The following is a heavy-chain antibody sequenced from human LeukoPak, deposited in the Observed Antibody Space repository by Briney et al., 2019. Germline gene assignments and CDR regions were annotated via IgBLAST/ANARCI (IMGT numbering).Heavy chain of an antibody. D-gene: IGHD1-26*01. J-gene: IGHJ4*02. CDR1: GFSFTDHH. V-gene: IGHV3-72*01. Sequence: PGGSLRLSCAASGFSFTDHHIDWVRQAPGKGLEWVGRARNKARSYTTEYAASVKGRFTVSRDDSKNSVYLQMNSLKTEDTAVYFCVRVSISGIYYFDYWGQGTLVTVSS. CDR2: ARNKARSYTT. CDR3: VRVSISGIYYFDY.